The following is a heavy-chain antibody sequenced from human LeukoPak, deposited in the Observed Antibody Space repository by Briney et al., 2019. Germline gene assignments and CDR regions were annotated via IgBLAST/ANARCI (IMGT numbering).Heavy chain of an antibody. Sequence: GSLRLSCAASGFTFSNYEMNWVRQAPGKGPEWVSHISSSGNTIYYADSVKGRFTISRDNAKNSLYLQMNSLRAEDTAVYYCARGRVNFHWGQGTLVTVSS. CDR1: GFTFSNYE. V-gene: IGHV3-48*03. D-gene: IGHD1-1*01. J-gene: IGHJ4*02. CDR3: ARGRVNFH. CDR2: ISSSGNTI.